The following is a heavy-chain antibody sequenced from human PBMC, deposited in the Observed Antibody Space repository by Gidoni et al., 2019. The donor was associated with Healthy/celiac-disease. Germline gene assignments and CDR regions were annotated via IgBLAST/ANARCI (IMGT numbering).Heavy chain of an antibody. D-gene: IGHD3-3*01. Sequence: QVQLQESGPGLVKPSETLSLTCTVSGGSISSYYWSWIRQPPGKGLEWIGYIYYSGSTNYNPSLKSRVTISVDTSKNQFSLKLSSVTAADTAVYYCARHSRITIFGVVRGEGMDVWGQGTTVTVSS. J-gene: IGHJ6*02. CDR2: IYYSGST. CDR1: GGSISSYY. V-gene: IGHV4-59*08. CDR3: ARHSRITIFGVVRGEGMDV.